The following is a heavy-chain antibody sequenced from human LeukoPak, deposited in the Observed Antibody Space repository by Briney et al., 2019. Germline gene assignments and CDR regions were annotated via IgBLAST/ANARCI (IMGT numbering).Heavy chain of an antibody. CDR1: GYTFTSYA. J-gene: IGHJ6*02. CDR3: ARGARFLEWLKRHYGMDV. Sequence: ASVNVSCKASGYTFTSYAMHWVRQAPGQRLEWMGWINAGNGNTKYSQKFQGRVTITRDTSASTAYMELSSLRSEDTAVYYCARGARFLEWLKRHYGMDVWGQGTTVTVSS. D-gene: IGHD3-3*01. CDR2: INAGNGNT. V-gene: IGHV1-3*01.